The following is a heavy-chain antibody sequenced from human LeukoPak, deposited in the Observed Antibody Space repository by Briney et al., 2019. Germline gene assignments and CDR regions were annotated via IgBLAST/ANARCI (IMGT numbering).Heavy chain of an antibody. CDR1: GFTFDDYA. J-gene: IGHJ5*02. Sequence: GGSLRLSCAASGFTFDDYAMHWVRQAPGKGLEWVSGIRWNSGSIGYADSVKGRFTISRDNAKNSLYLQMNSLRAEDTALYYCAKGGESSSWYNLFDPWGQGTLVTVSS. CDR2: IRWNSGSI. V-gene: IGHV3-9*01. D-gene: IGHD6-13*01. CDR3: AKGGESSSWYNLFDP.